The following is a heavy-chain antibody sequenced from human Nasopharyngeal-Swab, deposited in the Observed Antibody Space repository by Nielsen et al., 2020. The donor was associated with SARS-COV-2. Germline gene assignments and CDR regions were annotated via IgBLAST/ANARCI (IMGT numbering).Heavy chain of an antibody. CDR1: GFTFSSYA. CDR3: AKDLGVESPLWFDY. J-gene: IGHJ4*02. CDR2: LSGSGGST. Sequence: GESLKISCTASGFTFSSYAMSWVRQAPGKGLEWVSELSGSGGSTYYAESVKGRFTISRDNSKNTLYLQMSSPRAEDTAIYYCAKDLGVESPLWFDYWGQGTLLTVSS. D-gene: IGHD4-23*01. V-gene: IGHV3-23*01.